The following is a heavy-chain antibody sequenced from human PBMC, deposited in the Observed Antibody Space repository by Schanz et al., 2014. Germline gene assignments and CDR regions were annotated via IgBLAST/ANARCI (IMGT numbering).Heavy chain of an antibody. CDR2: IKQDGSEK. Sequence: EVLLLESGGRVERPGGSLRLSCAASGFIFDDYAMSWVRQAPGKGLEWVANIKQDGSEKYYVDSVKGRFTISRDNAKNSLFLQMNSLSAEDTAVYYCAKVAPAATYLDSWGLGTLVTVSS. D-gene: IGHD2-2*01. CDR1: GFIFDDYA. J-gene: IGHJ4*02. CDR3: AKVAPAATYLDS. V-gene: IGHV3-7*05.